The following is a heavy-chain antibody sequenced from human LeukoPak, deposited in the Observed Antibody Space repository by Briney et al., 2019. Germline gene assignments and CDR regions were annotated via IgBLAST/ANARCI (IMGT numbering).Heavy chain of an antibody. J-gene: IGHJ4*02. V-gene: IGHV1-2*02. CDR2: INPNSGGT. CDR1: GYTFTGYY. CDR3: ARDPYGDYSTPLDY. D-gene: IGHD4-17*01. Sequence: ASVKVSCKASGYTFTGYYMHWVRQAPGQGLEWMGWINPNSGGTNYAQKFQGRVTMTRDTSISTAYMELSSLRSEDTAVYYCARDPYGDYSTPLDYWGQGTLVTVSS.